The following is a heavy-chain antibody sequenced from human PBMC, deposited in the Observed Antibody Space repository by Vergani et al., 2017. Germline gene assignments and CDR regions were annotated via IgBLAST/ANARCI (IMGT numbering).Heavy chain of an antibody. CDR2: ISYSGTT. CDR1: GDSINSNDYY. Sequence: QMRLQESGPGLVKPAQTLSLTCIVSGDSINSNDYYWSWIRQPPGKGLESLGYISYSGTTYYSPSLKSRVTISLDTSKKQFFLKLNSVTAADTAVYFCARLGYSDTSGFYSAFQIWGQGTMVTVSS. CDR3: ARLGYSDTSGFYSAFQI. J-gene: IGHJ3*02. D-gene: IGHD3-22*01. V-gene: IGHV4-30-4*01.